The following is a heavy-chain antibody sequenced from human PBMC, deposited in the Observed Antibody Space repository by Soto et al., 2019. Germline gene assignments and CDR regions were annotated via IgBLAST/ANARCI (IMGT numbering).Heavy chain of an antibody. CDR1: GYTFTSYG. CDR2: ISAYNGNT. CDR3: ARVVRITMVRGAPNWFDP. Sequence: QVQLVQSGAEVKKPGASVKVSCKASGYTFTSYGISWVRQAPGQGLEWMGWISAYNGNTNYGQKLQGRVTMTTDTRTSTDYMELRSLRSDDTAVYYCARVVRITMVRGAPNWFDPWGQGTLVTVSS. V-gene: IGHV1-18*01. D-gene: IGHD3-10*01. J-gene: IGHJ5*02.